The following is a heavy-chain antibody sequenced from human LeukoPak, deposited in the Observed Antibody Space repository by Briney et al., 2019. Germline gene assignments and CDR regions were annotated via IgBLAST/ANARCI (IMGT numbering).Heavy chain of an antibody. J-gene: IGHJ4*02. Sequence: SVKVSCKASGGTLSSYAISWVRQAPGQGLEWMGGIIPIFGTANYAQKFQGRVTITADDSTSTAYMELSSLRSEDTAVYYCARDLSSGVRGVILPSVAWGQGTLVTVSS. CDR2: IIPIFGTA. D-gene: IGHD3-10*01. CDR1: GGTLSSYA. V-gene: IGHV1-69*13. CDR3: ARDLSSGVRGVILPSVA.